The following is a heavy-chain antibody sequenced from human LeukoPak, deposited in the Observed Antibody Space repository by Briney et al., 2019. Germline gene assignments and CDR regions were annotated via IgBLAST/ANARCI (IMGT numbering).Heavy chain of an antibody. CDR2: IIPIFGTA. Sequence: SVKVSCKTSGYTFTDYYIHWVRQAPGQGLEWMGGIIPIFGTANYAQKFQGRVTITADKSTSTAYMELSSLRSEDTAVYYCATTGWGSGYSYYFDYWGQGTLVTVSS. CDR3: ATTGWGSGYSYYFDY. CDR1: GYTFTDYY. J-gene: IGHJ4*02. D-gene: IGHD3-22*01. V-gene: IGHV1-69*06.